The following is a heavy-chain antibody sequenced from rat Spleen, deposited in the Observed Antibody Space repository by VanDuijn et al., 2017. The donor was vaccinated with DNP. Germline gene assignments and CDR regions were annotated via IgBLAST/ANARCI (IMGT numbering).Heavy chain of an antibody. Sequence: QVQLQQSGAELAKPGSSVMISCRASGYTFTTYYIGWIKQTTRQGLEFIGYIYTGSGGTNYNEKFKGKATLTVDKSSNTAFMQLSSLTPDDSAVYYCARGSDGVWLAYWGQGTLVTVSS. CDR1: GYTFTTYY. J-gene: IGHJ3*01. V-gene: IGHV1-43*01. CDR2: IYTGSGGT. CDR3: ARGSDGVWLAY. D-gene: IGHD4-3*01.